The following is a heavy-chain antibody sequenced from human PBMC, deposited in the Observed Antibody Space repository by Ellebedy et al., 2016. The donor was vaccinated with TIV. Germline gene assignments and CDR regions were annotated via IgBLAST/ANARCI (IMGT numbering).Heavy chain of an antibody. CDR1: GFTFSSYG. CDR3: ARDLGYYDILTGYRPRFYYGMDV. V-gene: IGHV3-30*03. J-gene: IGHJ6*02. CDR2: ISYDGSNK. Sequence: GESLKISCAASGFTFSSYGLHWVRQAPGKGLEWVAVISYDGSNKYYTDSVKGRFTISSDNSKNMLYLQMNSLRAEDTAVYYCARDLGYYDILTGYRPRFYYGMDVWGQGTTVTVSS. D-gene: IGHD3-9*01.